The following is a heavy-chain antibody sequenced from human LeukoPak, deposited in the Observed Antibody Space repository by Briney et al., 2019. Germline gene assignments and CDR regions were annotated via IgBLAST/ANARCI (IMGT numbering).Heavy chain of an antibody. J-gene: IGHJ6*02. V-gene: IGHV3-48*04. Sequence: PGGSLRLSCAASGFTFSSYSMNWVRQAPGKGLEWVSYISSSSSTIYYADSVKGRFTISRDNAKNSLYLQMNSLRAEDTAVYYCASLIVVVNNSKLLRNYYYYGMDVWGQGTTVTVSS. CDR1: GFTFSSYS. CDR2: ISSSSSTI. CDR3: ASLIVVVNNSKLLRNYYYYGMDV. D-gene: IGHD3-22*01.